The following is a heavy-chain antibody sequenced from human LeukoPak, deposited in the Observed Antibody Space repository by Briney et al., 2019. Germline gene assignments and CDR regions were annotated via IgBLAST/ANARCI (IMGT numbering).Heavy chain of an antibody. CDR2: ITSSSFV. CDR3: AKLAVAGYESLDY. D-gene: IGHD6-19*01. V-gene: IGHV3-21*01. J-gene: IGHJ4*02. CDR1: GFTFSFYS. Sequence: GGSLRLSCAASGFTFSFYSMNWVRQAPGEGLEWVSSITSSSFVHYSDSVKGRFTISRDNSKNTLYLQMNSLRAEDTAVYYCAKLAVAGYESLDYWGQGTLVTVSS.